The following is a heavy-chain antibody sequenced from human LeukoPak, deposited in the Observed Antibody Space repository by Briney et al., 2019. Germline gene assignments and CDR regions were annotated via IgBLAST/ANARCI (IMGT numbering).Heavy chain of an antibody. Sequence: GGSLRLSCAASGFTFSDHYMNWVRQAPGKGLEWVGRIRDKANSYTTEYAASVKGRFTISRDDSKNSMYLQMNSLRTEDTALYYCARERWRSGSYHDAFDIWRQGTMVTVSS. V-gene: IGHV3-72*01. CDR2: IRDKANSYTT. J-gene: IGHJ3*02. CDR1: GFTFSDHY. CDR3: ARERWRSGSYHDAFDI. D-gene: IGHD1-26*01.